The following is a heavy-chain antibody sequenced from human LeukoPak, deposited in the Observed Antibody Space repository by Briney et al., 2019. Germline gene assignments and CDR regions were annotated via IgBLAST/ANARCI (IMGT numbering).Heavy chain of an antibody. J-gene: IGHJ4*02. CDR2: ISAYNGNT. CDR1: GYTFTSYG. Sequence: GASVKVSCKASGYTFTSYGISWVRQAPGQGLEWMGWISAYNGNTNYAQKLQGRVTITTDTSTSTAYMELRSLRSDDTAVYYCARDRNIAAAGTCFDYWGQGTLVTVSS. V-gene: IGHV1-18*01. D-gene: IGHD6-13*01. CDR3: ARDRNIAAAGTCFDY.